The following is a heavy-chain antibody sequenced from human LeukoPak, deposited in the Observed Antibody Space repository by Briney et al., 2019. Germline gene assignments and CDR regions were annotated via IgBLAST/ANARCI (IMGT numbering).Heavy chain of an antibody. CDR2: ISGSGGST. CDR1: GFTFSSYA. CDR3: AKDLFSNGDIVVVVHGY. V-gene: IGHV3-23*01. Sequence: GGSLRLSCAASGFTFSSYAMSWVRQAPGKGLEWVSAISGSGGSTYSADSVKGRFTISRDNSKNTLYLQMNSLRAEDTAVYYCAKDLFSNGDIVVVVHGYWGQGTLVTVSS. D-gene: IGHD2-15*01. J-gene: IGHJ4*02.